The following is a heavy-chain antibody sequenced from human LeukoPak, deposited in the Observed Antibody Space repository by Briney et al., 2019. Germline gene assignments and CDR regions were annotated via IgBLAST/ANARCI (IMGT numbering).Heavy chain of an antibody. Sequence: GGSLRLSCAASGFTFSSYSMNWVRQAPGKGLEWVSYISSSSSTIYYADSVKGRFTISRDNAKNSLYPQMNSLRAEDTAVYYCAKGVGYFDWAPGYWGQGTLVTVSS. CDR3: AKGVGYFDWAPGY. V-gene: IGHV3-48*01. CDR2: ISSSSSTI. J-gene: IGHJ4*02. CDR1: GFTFSSYS. D-gene: IGHD3-9*01.